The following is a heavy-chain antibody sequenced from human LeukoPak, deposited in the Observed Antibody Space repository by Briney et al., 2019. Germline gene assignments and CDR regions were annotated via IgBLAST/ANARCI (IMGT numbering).Heavy chain of an antibody. CDR3: AKGGSSSWYDPMPLQH. CDR2: ISWNSGSI. J-gene: IGHJ1*01. CDR1: GFTFDDYA. Sequence: GGSLRLSCAASGFTFDDYAMHWVRQAPGKGLEWVSGISWNSGSIGYADSVKGRFTISRDNAKNSLYLQMNSLRAEDMALYYCAKGGSSSWYDPMPLQHWGQGTLVTVSS. D-gene: IGHD6-13*01. V-gene: IGHV3-9*03.